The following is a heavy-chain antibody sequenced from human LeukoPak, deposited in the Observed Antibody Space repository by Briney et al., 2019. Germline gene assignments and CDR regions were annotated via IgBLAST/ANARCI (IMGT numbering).Heavy chain of an antibody. D-gene: IGHD3-9*01. CDR2: INHSGST. Sequence: PSETLSLTCAVYGGSFSGYYWSWIRQPPGKGLEWIGEINHSGSTNYNPSLKSRVAISIDTSKNQFSLRLRSVTAADTAVYYCAEDRGLVGERYSYQFYGMDVWGQGTAVTVSS. V-gene: IGHV4-34*09. CDR1: GGSFSGYY. CDR3: AEDRGLVGERYSYQFYGMDV. J-gene: IGHJ6*01.